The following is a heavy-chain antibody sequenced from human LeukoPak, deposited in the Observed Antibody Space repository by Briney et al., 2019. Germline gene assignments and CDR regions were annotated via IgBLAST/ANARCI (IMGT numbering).Heavy chain of an antibody. CDR3: VGTSEGGYYYDYFYYYYMDV. Sequence: SETLSLTCTVSGGSFSSYYWSWIRQPPGKGLEWIGYIYYSGSTKYNPPLMRRVTISVDTSTNQFSLKLIAVPSADTAVYYCVGTSEGGYYYDYFYYYYMDVGGKGTTVTISS. J-gene: IGHJ6*03. CDR2: IYYSGST. D-gene: IGHD5-18*01. CDR1: GGSFSSYY. V-gene: IGHV4-59*01.